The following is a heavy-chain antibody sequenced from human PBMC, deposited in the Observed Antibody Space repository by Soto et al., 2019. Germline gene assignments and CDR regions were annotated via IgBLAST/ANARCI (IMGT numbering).Heavy chain of an antibody. CDR2: INSDGSST. Sequence: GGSLRLSCAASGFTFSSFWMHWVRQAPGEGLVWVSRINSDGSSTSYADSVKGRFTISRDNAKNTLYLQMNSLRAEDTAVYYCARDGPMTSDDAFDIWGQGTMVTVSS. J-gene: IGHJ3*02. CDR3: ARDGPMTSDDAFDI. D-gene: IGHD4-17*01. CDR1: GFTFSSFW. V-gene: IGHV3-74*01.